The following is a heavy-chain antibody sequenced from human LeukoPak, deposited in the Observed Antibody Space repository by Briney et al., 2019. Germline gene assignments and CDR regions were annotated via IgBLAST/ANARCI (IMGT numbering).Heavy chain of an antibody. J-gene: IGHJ4*02. V-gene: IGHV4-59*01. D-gene: IGHD4-11*01. CDR2: IYCSGST. CDR3: ARGATVTTFTY. CDR1: GGSISSYY. Sequence: SETLSLTCTVSGGSISSYYWSWIRQPPGKGLEWIGFIYCSGSTNYNPSLKSRVSISVDTSKSQFSLKLTSVTAADTAVYYCARGATVTTFTYWGQGTLVTVSS.